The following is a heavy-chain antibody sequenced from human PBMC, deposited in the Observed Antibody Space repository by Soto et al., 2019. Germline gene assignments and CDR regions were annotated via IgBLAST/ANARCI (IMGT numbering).Heavy chain of an antibody. CDR3: ARAEYYDSSGYYYSSPNNYFDY. CDR1: GGSISSGGYY. D-gene: IGHD3-22*01. Sequence: SETLSLTCTVSGGSISSGGYYWSWIRQHPGKGLEWIGYIYYSGSTYYNPSLKSRVTISVDTSKNQFSLKLSSVTAADTAVYYCARAEYYDSSGYYYSSPNNYFDYWGQGTLVTVSS. V-gene: IGHV4-31*03. CDR2: IYYSGST. J-gene: IGHJ4*02.